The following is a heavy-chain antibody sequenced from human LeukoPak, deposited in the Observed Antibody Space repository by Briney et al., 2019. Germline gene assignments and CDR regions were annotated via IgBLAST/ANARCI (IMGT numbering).Heavy chain of an antibody. Sequence: ASVKVSCKASGYTFTGYYMHWVRQAPGQGLEWTGWINPNSGGTNYAQKFQGRVTMTRDTSISTAYMELSRLRSDDTAVYYCARVWGQLANWFDPWGQGTLVTVSS. CDR1: GYTFTGYY. D-gene: IGHD6-6*01. V-gene: IGHV1-2*02. J-gene: IGHJ5*02. CDR2: INPNSGGT. CDR3: ARVWGQLANWFDP.